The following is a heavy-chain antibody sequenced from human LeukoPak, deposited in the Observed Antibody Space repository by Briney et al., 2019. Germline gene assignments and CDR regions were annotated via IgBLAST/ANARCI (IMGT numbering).Heavy chain of an antibody. J-gene: IGHJ2*01. Sequence: GGSLRLPCVASGFTFRTYGMTWVRQAPGEGLQWVSSISNDGDTNYADSVQGRFSISRDNSKNILYLQMNNLKAEDTAFYYCARAGGGSYFDLWGRGTLVTVSS. V-gene: IGHV3-23*01. D-gene: IGHD2-15*01. CDR2: ISNDGDT. CDR1: GFTFRTYG. CDR3: ARAGGGSYFDL.